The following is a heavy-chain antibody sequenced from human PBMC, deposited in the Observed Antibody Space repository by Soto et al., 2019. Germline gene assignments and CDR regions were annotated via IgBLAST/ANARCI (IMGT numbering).Heavy chain of an antibody. V-gene: IGHV1-2*04. CDR3: ARDPNIVATIGYFDY. D-gene: IGHD5-12*01. CDR1: GYTFTGYY. Sequence: QVQLVQSGAEVKKPGASVKVSCKASGYTFTGYYMHWVRQAPGQGLEWMGWINPNSGGTNYAQKFQGWVTMTRDTSISTAYMELSRLRSDDTAVYYCARDPNIVATIGYFDYWGQGTLVTVSS. J-gene: IGHJ4*02. CDR2: INPNSGGT.